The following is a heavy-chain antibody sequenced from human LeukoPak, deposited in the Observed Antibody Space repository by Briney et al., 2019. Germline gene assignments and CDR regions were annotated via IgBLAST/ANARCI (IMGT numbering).Heavy chain of an antibody. D-gene: IGHD3-3*01. Sequence: PSETLSLTCTVSGGSISSYYWSWIRQPPGKGLEWIGYIYYSGSINYNPSLKSRVTISVDTSKNQFSLKLSSVTAADTAVYYCARVSDFWSGYSGNYFDYWGQGTLVTVSS. V-gene: IGHV4-59*01. CDR2: IYYSGSI. CDR3: ARVSDFWSGYSGNYFDY. J-gene: IGHJ4*02. CDR1: GGSISSYY.